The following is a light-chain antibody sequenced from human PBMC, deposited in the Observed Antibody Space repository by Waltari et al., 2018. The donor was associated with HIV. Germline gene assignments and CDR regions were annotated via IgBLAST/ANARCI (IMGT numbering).Light chain of an antibody. CDR3: MQALESPLT. CDR1: QSLLKSNGYIY. Sequence: DIVMTQSPLSLSVTPGEPASISFRSSQSLLKSNGYIYLDWYLQKPGQSPQLLISLGSNRASGVPDRFSGSGSATDFTLKISRVEAEDVGIYYCMQALESPLTFGGGTRVEIK. CDR2: LGS. J-gene: IGKJ4*01. V-gene: IGKV2-28*01.